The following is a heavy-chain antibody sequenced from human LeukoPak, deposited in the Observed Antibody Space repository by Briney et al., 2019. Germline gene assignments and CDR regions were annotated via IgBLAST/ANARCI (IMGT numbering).Heavy chain of an antibody. CDR3: ARRGYCSSTSCYHLDYYGMDV. V-gene: IGHV5-51*01. D-gene: IGHD2-2*01. CDR2: IYPGDSDT. CDR1: GYSFTSYW. J-gene: IGHJ6*02. Sequence: PGEPLKISCKGSGYSFTSYWIGWVRQMPGKGLEWMGIIYPGDSDTRYSPSFQGQVTISADKSISTAYLQWSSLKASDTAMYYCARRGYCSSTSCYHLDYYGMDVWGQGTTVTVSS.